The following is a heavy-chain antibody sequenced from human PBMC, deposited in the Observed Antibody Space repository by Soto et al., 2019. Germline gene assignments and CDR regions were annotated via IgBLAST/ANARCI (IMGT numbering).Heavy chain of an antibody. D-gene: IGHD3-10*01. CDR3: ARGQLARSGWFDP. CDR1: GLTFSSYW. V-gene: IGHV3-74*01. J-gene: IGHJ5*02. CDR2: INSDGSNT. Sequence: GGSLRLSCAASGLTFSSYWMHWARQAPGKGLVWVSRINSDGSNTNYADSVKGRFTISRDNAKKTLYLQMNSLRVEDTAVYYCARGQLARSGWFDPWGQGTLVTVSS.